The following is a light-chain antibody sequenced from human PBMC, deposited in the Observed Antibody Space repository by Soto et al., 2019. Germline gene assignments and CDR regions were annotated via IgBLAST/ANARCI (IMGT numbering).Light chain of an antibody. V-gene: IGLV8-61*01. CDR3: VLYMRSGISV. Sequence: QTVVTQEPSFSVSPGGTVTLTCGLSSGSVSTNYYPSWHQQTPGQAPRTLVYSTNIRSSGVPDRFSGSILGNKAALTITGAQADDECDYYCVLYMRSGISVFGGGTKLTVL. CDR1: SGSVSTNYY. CDR2: STN. J-gene: IGLJ2*01.